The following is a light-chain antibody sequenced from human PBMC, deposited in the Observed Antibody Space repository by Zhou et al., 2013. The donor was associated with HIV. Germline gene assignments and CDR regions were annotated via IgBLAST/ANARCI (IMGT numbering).Light chain of an antibody. CDR1: QTISSRF. Sequence: EIVMTQSPATLSVSPGERATLSCRASQTISSRFLAWYQQKPGQAPRLLIYGTSSRATGIPDRFSGSGSGTDFTLTISRLEPEDFAVYFCQQYGTSHFTFGPGTKVDIK. J-gene: IGKJ3*01. CDR2: GTS. V-gene: IGKV3-20*01. CDR3: QQYGTSHFT.